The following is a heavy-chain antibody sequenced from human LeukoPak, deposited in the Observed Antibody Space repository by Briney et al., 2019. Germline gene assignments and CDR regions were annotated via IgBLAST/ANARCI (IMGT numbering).Heavy chain of an antibody. CDR3: AKDRWTEVDAFDI. Sequence: GGSLRLSCAASGFTFSDYEMNWVRQAPGKGLEWVSAISGSGGSTYYADSVKGRFTISRDNSKNTLYLQMNSLRAEDTAVYYCAKDRWTEVDAFDIWGQGTMVTVSS. J-gene: IGHJ3*02. CDR1: GFTFSDYE. D-gene: IGHD1-1*01. V-gene: IGHV3-23*01. CDR2: ISGSGGST.